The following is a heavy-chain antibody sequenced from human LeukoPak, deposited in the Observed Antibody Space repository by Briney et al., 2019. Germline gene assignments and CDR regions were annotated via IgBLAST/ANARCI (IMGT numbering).Heavy chain of an antibody. Sequence: PGGSLRLSCAASGFTFSSYEMNWVRQAPGKGLEWASYISSSGSTIYYADSVKGRFTISRDNAKNSLYLQMNSLRAEDTAVYYCARFSPYGMDVWGQGTTVTVSS. CDR3: ARFSPYGMDV. CDR1: GFTFSSYE. J-gene: IGHJ6*02. V-gene: IGHV3-48*03. CDR2: ISSSGSTI.